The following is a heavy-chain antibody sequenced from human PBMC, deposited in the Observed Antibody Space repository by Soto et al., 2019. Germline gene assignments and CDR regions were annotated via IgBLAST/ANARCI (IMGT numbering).Heavy chain of an antibody. CDR1: GGSITTYY. CDR3: ARVRDCSGGTCYSWWFDP. CDR2: IYYSGST. D-gene: IGHD2-15*01. V-gene: IGHV4-59*01. Sequence: QVQLQESGPGLVKPSETLSLTCTVSGGSITTYYWSWIRQPPGKGLEWIGHIYYSGSTNYNPSLKSGVTISVDTSTSQLSLKLSSVTAADTAVYYCARVRDCSGGTCYSWWFDPWGQGTLVTVSS. J-gene: IGHJ5*02.